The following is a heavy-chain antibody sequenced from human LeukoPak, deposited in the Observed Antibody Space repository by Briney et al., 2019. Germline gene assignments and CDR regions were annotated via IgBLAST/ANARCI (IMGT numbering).Heavy chain of an antibody. CDR3: ARERIAAPDY. J-gene: IGHJ4*02. D-gene: IGHD6-6*01. V-gene: IGHV4-31*11. CDR1: GGSFSGYY. CDR2: IYYSGST. Sequence: SETLSLTCAVYGGSFSGYYWSWIRQHPGKGLEWIGYIYYSGSTYYNPSLKSRVTISVDTSKNQFSLKLSSVTAADTAVYYCARERIAAPDYWGQGTLVTVSS.